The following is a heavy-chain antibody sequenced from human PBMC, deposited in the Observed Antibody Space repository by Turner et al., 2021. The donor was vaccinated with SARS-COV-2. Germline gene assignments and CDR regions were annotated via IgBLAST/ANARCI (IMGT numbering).Heavy chain of an antibody. Sequence: VHLLPSGAAVKKPGASVKVSCKVSGYTLSELAIHWVRQAPGKGPEWMGGFNPEDGEPIYAQMFQGRFSLTEDTSTDTLYMELSSLRAEDTAVYYCATSWELPDAYFDSWGQGTLVTVSS. V-gene: IGHV1-24*01. D-gene: IGHD1-7*01. J-gene: IGHJ4*02. CDR3: ATSWELPDAYFDS. CDR1: GYTLSELA. CDR2: FNPEDGEP.